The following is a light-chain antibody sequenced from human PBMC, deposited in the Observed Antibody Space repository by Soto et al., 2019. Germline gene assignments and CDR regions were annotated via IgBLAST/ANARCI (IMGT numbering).Light chain of an antibody. CDR2: ATS. Sequence: DIQMTQSPSSLSASVGDRVSITCRASQTIITYLNWYQQKPWKAPKLLISATSNLQSGVPSRFSGSGSETEFTLTISSVQPEDFATYYCQQSYSTPRTFGQGTKLEIK. J-gene: IGKJ2*01. CDR1: QTIITY. V-gene: IGKV1-39*01. CDR3: QQSYSTPRT.